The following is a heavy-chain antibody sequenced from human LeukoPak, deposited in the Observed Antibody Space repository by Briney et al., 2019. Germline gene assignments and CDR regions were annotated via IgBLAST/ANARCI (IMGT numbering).Heavy chain of an antibody. V-gene: IGHV3-33*01. D-gene: IGHD2-15*01. CDR2: IGYDESNI. CDR1: GYTFRNYG. Sequence: GRALRLSCETPGYTFRNYGMHWVPQTPAKGLELVEAIGYDESNICCADSVKGRFTRSRDNWKKSLFLQMNSLRGEDTALYYGAREMVGEGNFDCWGQGTLVAVSS. CDR3: AREMVGEGNFDC. J-gene: IGHJ4*02.